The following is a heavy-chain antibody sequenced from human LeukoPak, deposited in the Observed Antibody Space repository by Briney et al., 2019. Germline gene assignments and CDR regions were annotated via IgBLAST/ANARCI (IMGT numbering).Heavy chain of an antibody. D-gene: IGHD6-13*01. CDR1: NFIFNNYG. J-gene: IGHJ4*02. CDR3: ARDALRHIAAAGTRNDY. Sequence: GASVKVSCKASNFIFNNYGISWVRQAPGQGLEWMGWISAYNGNTNYAQKLQGGVTMTTGTSTSTAYMELRSLRSDDTAVYYCARDALRHIAAAGTRNDYWGQGTLVTVSS. V-gene: IGHV1-18*01. CDR2: ISAYNGNT.